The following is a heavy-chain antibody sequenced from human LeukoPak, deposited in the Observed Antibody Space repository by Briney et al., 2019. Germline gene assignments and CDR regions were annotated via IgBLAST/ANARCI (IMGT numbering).Heavy chain of an antibody. V-gene: IGHV3-7*01. D-gene: IGHD3-10*01. CDR1: GVAFRKYW. Sequence: GGPLRLSCVASGVAFRKYWMSWVRQAPGKGLEWVANINQDGREKNYAHSVKGRFTISRDNAKTSVSLQMNSLTAQDTAVYYCATEPGIGYAFDIWGQGTMVTVSS. CDR2: INQDGREK. J-gene: IGHJ3*02. CDR3: ATEPGIGYAFDI.